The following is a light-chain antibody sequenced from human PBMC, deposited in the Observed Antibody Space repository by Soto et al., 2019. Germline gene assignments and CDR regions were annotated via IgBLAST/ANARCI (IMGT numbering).Light chain of an antibody. Sequence: DIQMTQSPSSVSASVGDRVTITCRASQGISSALAWYQQKPGKAPKLLIYDASSLQSGVPSRFSGSGSGTDFTLTITSLQPEDFATYYCQQANSISITFGQGTRLEMK. CDR3: QQANSISIT. CDR2: DAS. CDR1: QGISSA. J-gene: IGKJ5*01. V-gene: IGKV1-12*01.